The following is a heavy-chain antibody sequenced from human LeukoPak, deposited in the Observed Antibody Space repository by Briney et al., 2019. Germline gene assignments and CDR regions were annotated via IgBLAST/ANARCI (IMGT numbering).Heavy chain of an antibody. CDR1: GFTVSNNY. Sequence: PGGSLRLSCAASGFTVSNNYMGWVRQAPAKGLEWVSVINTVDTTYYADSVRGRFTISRDNSKNTLYLQMNSLRVEDTSVYYCAGSLAYCGGECRLGDYWGQGTLVTVSS. CDR2: INTVDTT. CDR3: AGSLAYCGGECRLGDY. V-gene: IGHV3-66*01. J-gene: IGHJ4*02. D-gene: IGHD2-21*01.